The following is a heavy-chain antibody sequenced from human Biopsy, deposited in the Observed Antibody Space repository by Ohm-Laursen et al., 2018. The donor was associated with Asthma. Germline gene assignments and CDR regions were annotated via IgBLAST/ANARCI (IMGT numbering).Heavy chain of an antibody. Sequence: SLRLSCSASGFTFGDYWMSWVRQVPGKGLEWVANIKHDGTEKNHVDSLKGRFTISGDNAKNSLYLQMNSLRAEDTAVYYCARTFHFWSPYHAEHYQLWGRGTLVTVPS. D-gene: IGHD3-3*02. V-gene: IGHV3-7*01. CDR1: GFTFGDYW. CDR3: ARTFHFWSPYHAEHYQL. J-gene: IGHJ1*01. CDR2: IKHDGTEK.